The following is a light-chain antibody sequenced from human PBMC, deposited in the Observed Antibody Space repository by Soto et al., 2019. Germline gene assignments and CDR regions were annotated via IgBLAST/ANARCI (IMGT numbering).Light chain of an antibody. J-gene: IGKJ5*01. CDR2: AAS. CDR3: QQLNSYPPIT. CDR1: QGISSY. V-gene: IGKV1-9*01. Sequence: DNQLAQSPSFLSASVGDRVTITCRASQGISSYLAWYQQKPGKAPKLLIYAASTLQSGVPSRFSGSGSGTEFTLTISSLQPEDFATYYCQQLNSYPPITSCQGT.